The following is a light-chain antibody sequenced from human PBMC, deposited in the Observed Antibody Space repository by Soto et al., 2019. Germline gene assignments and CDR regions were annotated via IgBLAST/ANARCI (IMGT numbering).Light chain of an antibody. Sequence: SALAQPASVSGSPGQSLTISCTGTSSDVAAYNSVSWYQQYPGKAPKPMIYDVIYRPSGVSNRFSVSKSANTASLTISGLQAEHEADYYCSSYTTSANYVFGTGTKVTVL. V-gene: IGLV2-14*01. CDR3: SSYTTSANYV. CDR1: SSDVAAYNS. J-gene: IGLJ1*01. CDR2: DVI.